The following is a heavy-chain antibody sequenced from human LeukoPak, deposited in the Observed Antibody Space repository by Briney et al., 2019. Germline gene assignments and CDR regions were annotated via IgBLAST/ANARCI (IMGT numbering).Heavy chain of an antibody. CDR2: IKQDGSEK. V-gene: IGHV3-7*01. CDR1: GFTFSSYW. CDR3: ARGPREYCSSSSCFFDY. J-gene: IGHJ4*02. Sequence: GGSLRLSCAASGFTFSSYWMSWVRQAPGKGLAWVANIKQDGSEKYYVDSVKGRFTISRDNAKNSLYLQMNSLRADDTAVYYCARGPREYCSSSSCFFDYWGQGSLVTVSS. D-gene: IGHD2-2*01.